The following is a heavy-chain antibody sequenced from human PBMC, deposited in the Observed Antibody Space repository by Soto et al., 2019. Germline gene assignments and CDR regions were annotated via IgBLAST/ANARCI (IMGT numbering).Heavy chain of an antibody. Sequence: GGSLRLSCAASGFTFSSYGMHWVRQAPGKGLEWVAVISYDGSNKYYADSVKGRFTISRDNSKNTLYLQMNSLRAEDTAVYYCAKDRGDIVVVFWFDPWGQGTLVTVSS. CDR3: AKDRGDIVVVFWFDP. J-gene: IGHJ5*02. CDR1: GFTFSSYG. D-gene: IGHD2-15*01. CDR2: ISYDGSNK. V-gene: IGHV3-30*18.